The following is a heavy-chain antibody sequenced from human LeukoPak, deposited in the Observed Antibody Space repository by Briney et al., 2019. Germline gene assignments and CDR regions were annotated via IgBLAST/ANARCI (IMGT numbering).Heavy chain of an antibody. V-gene: IGHV5-51*01. D-gene: IGHD3-10*01. J-gene: IGHJ4*02. CDR2: IYPGDSDT. Sequence: GESLKISCTGSGYTFTNYWIAWVRQMPGKGLEWMGIIYPGDSDTRYSPSFQGQVIISADKSIRTAYLQWSSLKASDTAMYYCARLNDYGSGSLLDYWGQGTLVTVSS. CDR1: GYTFTNYW. CDR3: ARLNDYGSGSLLDY.